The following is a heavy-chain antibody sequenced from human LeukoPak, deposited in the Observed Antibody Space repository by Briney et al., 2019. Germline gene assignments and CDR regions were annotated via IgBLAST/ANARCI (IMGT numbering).Heavy chain of an antibody. CDR3: ARERKMLRLGDLDAFDI. Sequence: GGSLRLSCAASGFTFSSYGMHWVRQAPGKGLEWVAVISNDGGNKYYADSVKGRFTISRDNAKNSLYLQMNSLRAEDTAVYYCARERKMLRLGDLDAFDIWGQGTMVTVSS. J-gene: IGHJ3*02. CDR2: ISNDGGNK. D-gene: IGHD3-16*01. V-gene: IGHV3-30*03. CDR1: GFTFSSYG.